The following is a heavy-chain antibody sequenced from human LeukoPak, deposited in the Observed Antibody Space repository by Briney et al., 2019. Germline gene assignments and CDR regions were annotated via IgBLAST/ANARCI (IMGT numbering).Heavy chain of an antibody. J-gene: IGHJ5*02. D-gene: IGHD3-10*01. CDR3: ARDRYGSGSYYYS. V-gene: IGHV3-33*01. CDR1: GFTFSSYG. CDR2: IWYDGSNK. Sequence: GRSLRLSCAASGFTFSSYGMHWVRQAPGKGLEWVAVIWYDGSNKYYADSVKGRFTISRDNSKNTLYLQMNSLRAEDTAVYYCARDRYGSGSYYYSWGQGTLVTASS.